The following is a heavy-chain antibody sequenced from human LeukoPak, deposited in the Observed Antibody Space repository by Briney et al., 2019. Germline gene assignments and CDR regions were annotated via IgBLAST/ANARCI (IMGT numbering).Heavy chain of an antibody. CDR1: TGSVSSGTYY. V-gene: IGHV4-61*01. D-gene: IGHD3-22*01. J-gene: IGHJ3*02. CDR2: MYYNGST. Sequence: SETLSLTCTVSTGSVSSGTYYWSWIRQPTGKGLEWIGCMYYNGSTNYNPSLKSRVTISVDTSKKRFSLKLSSVTAADTAMYYCARAPRVTMIIVTPGAFDMWGQGTMVTVSS. CDR3: ARAPRVTMIIVTPGAFDM.